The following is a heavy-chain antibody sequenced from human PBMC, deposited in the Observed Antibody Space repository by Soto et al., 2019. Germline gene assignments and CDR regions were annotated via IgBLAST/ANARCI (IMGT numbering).Heavy chain of an antibody. CDR2: INAGNGNT. V-gene: IGHV1-3*01. CDR3: ARGRFSSWYGY. D-gene: IGHD6-13*01. Sequence: QVQLVQSGAEVKKPGASVEVSCKASGYTFTSYAMHWVRQAPGQRLEWMGWINAGNGNTKYSQKFQGRVTITRDTSASTAYMELSSLRSEDTAVYYCARGRFSSWYGYWGQGTLVTVSS. CDR1: GYTFTSYA. J-gene: IGHJ4*02.